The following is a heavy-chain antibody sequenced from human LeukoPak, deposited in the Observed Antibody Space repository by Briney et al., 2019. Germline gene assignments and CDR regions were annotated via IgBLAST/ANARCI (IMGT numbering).Heavy chain of an antibody. CDR3: AKVGLYYDILTGYYPWYYFDY. CDR2: IYYSGST. D-gene: IGHD3-9*01. CDR1: GGSISSYY. J-gene: IGHJ4*02. Sequence: SETLSLTCTVSGGSISSYYWSWIRQPPGKGLEWIGYIYYSGSTNYNPSLKSRVTISVDTSKNQFPLKLSSVTAADTAVYYCAKVGLYYDILTGYYPWYYFDYWGQGTLVTVSS. V-gene: IGHV4-59*01.